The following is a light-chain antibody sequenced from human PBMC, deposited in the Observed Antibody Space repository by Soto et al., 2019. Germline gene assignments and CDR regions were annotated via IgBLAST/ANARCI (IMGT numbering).Light chain of an antibody. Sequence: QSALTQPASVSGSPGQSITISCTGTSRDVGNYNLVSWYQQHPGKAPKLVVYEVSKRPSGVSNRFSGSKSGNTASLTISGLHAEYEADYSCCSYAGANWVFGGGTKLTVL. J-gene: IGLJ3*02. CDR1: SRDVGNYNL. V-gene: IGLV2-23*02. CDR2: EVS. CDR3: CSYAGANWV.